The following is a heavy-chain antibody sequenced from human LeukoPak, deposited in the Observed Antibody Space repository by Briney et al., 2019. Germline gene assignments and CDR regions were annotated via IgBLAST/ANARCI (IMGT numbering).Heavy chain of an antibody. V-gene: IGHV1-2*02. CDR2: INANSGGA. CDR1: GYTFTDYH. D-gene: IGHD1-26*01. CDR3: TRSPSTGRFDY. J-gene: IGHJ4*02. Sequence: ASVKVSCKASGYTFTDYHMHWVRQAPGQGLEWVGWINANSGGANYAQEFQGRVIMTRDTSISTAYMELSRLRSDDTAVYYCTRSPSTGRFDYWGQGTLVTVSS.